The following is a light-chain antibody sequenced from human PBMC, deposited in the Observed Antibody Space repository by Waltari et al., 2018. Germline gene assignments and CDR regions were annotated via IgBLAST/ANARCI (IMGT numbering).Light chain of an antibody. CDR3: SSYMDTTTLEL. CDR2: DVT. CDR1: SSDVGSYNY. J-gene: IGLJ2*01. V-gene: IGLV2-14*03. Sequence: QSALTQPASVSGSAGQSIHISCTGTSSDVGSYNYVSWYQQHPGKAPKLMIYDVTYRPSGVSNRFSGSKSGNTASLTISGLQAEDEADYYCSSYMDTTTLELFGGGTSLTVL.